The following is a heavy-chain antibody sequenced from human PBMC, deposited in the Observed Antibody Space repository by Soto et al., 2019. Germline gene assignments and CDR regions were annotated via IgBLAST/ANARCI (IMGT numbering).Heavy chain of an antibody. J-gene: IGHJ5*02. V-gene: IGHV4-39*01. CDR3: ARHGLFA. CDR2: IYYTGST. Sequence: SETLSLTCTVSGGSISSSSYYWVWIRQPPGKGLEWIGTIYYTGSTYYNSSLKSRVTMSVDTSKNQFSLKVNSVTAADTAVYYCARHGLFAWGQGTLVTVSS. CDR1: GGSISSSSYY. D-gene: IGHD2-21*01.